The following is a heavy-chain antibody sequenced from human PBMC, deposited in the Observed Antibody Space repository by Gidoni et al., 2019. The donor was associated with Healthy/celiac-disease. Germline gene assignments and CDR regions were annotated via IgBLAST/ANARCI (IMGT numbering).Heavy chain of an antibody. CDR3: ARDPWVGASYFDY. J-gene: IGHJ4*02. CDR2: ISYDGSNK. CDR1: GFPFSSCA. D-gene: IGHD1-26*01. V-gene: IGHV3-30-3*01. Sequence: QVQLVESGGGVVQPGRSLRLSCAASGFPFSSCAMHWVRQAPGQGLEWVAVISYDGSNKYYADSVKGRFTISRDNSKNTLYLQMNSLRPEDTAVYYCARDPWVGASYFDYWGQGTLVTVSS.